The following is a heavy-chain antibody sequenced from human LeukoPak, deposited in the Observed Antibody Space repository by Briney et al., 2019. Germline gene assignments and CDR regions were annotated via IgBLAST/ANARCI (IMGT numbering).Heavy chain of an antibody. CDR2: INHNAEMI. V-gene: IGHV3-48*02. J-gene: IGHJ4*02. D-gene: IGHD3-9*01. CDR1: GFPFGSYV. CDR3: ARDHDWAFDL. Sequence: GGSLRLSCEGSGFPFGSYVMTWVRQAPGKGLEWIAYINHNAEMIFYPDFVKDRFTISRDNAKNSLYLQMNALRYEDTAIYYCARDHDWAFDLWGQGTLVTVSS.